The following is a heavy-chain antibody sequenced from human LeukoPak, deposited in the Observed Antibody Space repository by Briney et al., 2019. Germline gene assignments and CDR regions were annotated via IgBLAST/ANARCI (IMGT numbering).Heavy chain of an antibody. CDR3: AREHCSGGSCYSIYYYYYMDV. D-gene: IGHD2-15*01. CDR1: GAFINSSSYY. CDR2: IYYSGTT. V-gene: IGHV4-39*07. Sequence: SETLSLTCTVSGAFINSSSYYWTWIRQPPGKGLEWIASIYYSGTTYYNPSLKSRVTISVDTSKNQFSLKLSSVTAADTAVYYCAREHCSGGSCYSIYYYYYMDVWGKGTTVTVSS. J-gene: IGHJ6*03.